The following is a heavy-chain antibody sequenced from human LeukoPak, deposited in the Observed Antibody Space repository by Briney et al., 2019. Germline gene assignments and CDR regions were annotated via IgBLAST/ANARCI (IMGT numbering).Heavy chain of an antibody. D-gene: IGHD5-18*01. V-gene: IGHV3-21*01. CDR1: GFTFSSYA. Sequence: GGSLRLSCAASGFTFSSYAMSWVRQAPGKGLEWVSSISSSSSYIYYADSVKGRFTISRDNAKNSLYLQMNSLRAEDTAVYYCAKESASDTAMVTAGGAFDIWGQGTMVTVSS. CDR2: ISSSSSYI. J-gene: IGHJ3*02. CDR3: AKESASDTAMVTAGGAFDI.